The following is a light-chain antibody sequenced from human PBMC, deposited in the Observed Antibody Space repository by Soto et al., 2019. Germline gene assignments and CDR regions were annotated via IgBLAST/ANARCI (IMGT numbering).Light chain of an antibody. J-gene: IGKJ3*01. Sequence: DIQMTQSPSSLSASVGDRVTITCRASQGINHYLAWFQQKPGKVPKLLIYATSTLQSGVPSRFSGSGFGTDLTLTISSLQPEDVATYYCQKQNSAPLFFGPGTKVEIK. CDR2: ATS. CDR1: QGINHY. CDR3: QKQNSAPLF. V-gene: IGKV1-27*01.